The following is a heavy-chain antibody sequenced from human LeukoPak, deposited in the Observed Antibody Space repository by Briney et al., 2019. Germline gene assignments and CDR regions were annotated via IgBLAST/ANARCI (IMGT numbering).Heavy chain of an antibody. CDR3: ARGAGLVNFDY. CDR1: GFSISSYE. D-gene: IGHD4-23*01. J-gene: IGHJ4*02. Sequence: GGSLRLSCAASGFSISSYEMNWVRQAPGKGLEWVSAISGSSAYIYYADSVKGRFTISRDNAKNSLYLQMNSLRAEDTAVYYCARGAGLVNFDYWGQGTLVTVSS. V-gene: IGHV3-21*01. CDR2: ISGSSAYI.